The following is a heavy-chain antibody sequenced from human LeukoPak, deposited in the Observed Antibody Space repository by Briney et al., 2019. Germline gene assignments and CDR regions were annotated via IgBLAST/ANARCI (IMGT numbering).Heavy chain of an antibody. J-gene: IGHJ4*02. CDR3: AGHYGDHPNFDY. CDR2: IYYSGST. V-gene: IGHV4-59*01. Sequence: SETLSLTCTVSGGSLSSYYWSWIRQPPGKGLEWIGYIYYSGSTNYNPSLTSRVTISVDTSKNQFSLKLSSVTAADTAVYYCAGHYGDHPNFDYWGQGTLVTGSS. D-gene: IGHD4-17*01. CDR1: GGSLSSYY.